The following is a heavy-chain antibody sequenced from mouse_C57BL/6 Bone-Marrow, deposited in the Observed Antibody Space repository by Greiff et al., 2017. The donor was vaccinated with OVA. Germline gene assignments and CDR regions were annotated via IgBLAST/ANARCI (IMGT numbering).Heavy chain of an antibody. CDR1: GFNIKDDY. D-gene: IGHD5-1*01. CDR2: IDPENGGT. J-gene: IGHJ4*01. Sequence: VQLQQPGAELVRPGASVKLSCTASGFNIKDDYMHWVKPRPEQGLEWIGWIDPENGGTEYASKFQGKATITADTSSNTAYLQLSSLTSEDTAVYYCTKCVPGYAMDYGGQGTSVTVSS. V-gene: IGHV14-4*01. CDR3: TKCVPGYAMDY.